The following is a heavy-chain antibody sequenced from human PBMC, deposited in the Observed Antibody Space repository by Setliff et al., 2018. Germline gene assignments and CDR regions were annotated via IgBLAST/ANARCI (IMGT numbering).Heavy chain of an antibody. CDR3: ARGWGGMDV. Sequence: PGGSLRLSCTASGFTFSDYSMNWVRQAPGKGLEWVSSISRSSCAIYYADSVKGRFTVSRDNAKNSLSLQMNSLRPEDTALYYCARGWGGMDVWGQGTTVTVSS. D-gene: IGHD3-16*01. V-gene: IGHV3-48*01. J-gene: IGHJ6*02. CDR2: ISRSSCAI. CDR1: GFTFSDYS.